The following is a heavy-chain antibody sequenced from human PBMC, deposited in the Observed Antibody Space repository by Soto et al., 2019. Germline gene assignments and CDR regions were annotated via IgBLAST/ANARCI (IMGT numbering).Heavy chain of an antibody. Sequence: QLKLEQSGPEVKKPGSSVKVSCKASGRSFSSDGVSWVRQAPGHGLEWLGGIIPVFGNTKYVQRFQGRLTINAEKSTRTVLMGMSSLSSEDTAVYFCARGKYYSSGGAATSYCYFGIDVWGQGTTVFVSS. V-gene: IGHV1-69*06. CDR1: GRSFSSDG. J-gene: IGHJ6*02. CDR3: ARGKYYSSGGAATSYCYFGIDV. D-gene: IGHD3-10*01. CDR2: IIPVFGNT.